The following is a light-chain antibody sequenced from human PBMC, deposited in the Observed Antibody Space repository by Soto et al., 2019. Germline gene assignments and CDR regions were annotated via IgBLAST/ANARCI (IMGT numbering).Light chain of an antibody. Sequence: EIVLTQSPGTLSLSPGERATLSCRASQSVSSGYLAWYHQKPGQAXXLLIYGTSSRATDIPDRFSGSGSGTDFTLTINRLEPADFAVYYGQQYGSSPPITFGQGTRLEIK. J-gene: IGKJ5*01. CDR2: GTS. CDR1: QSVSSGY. CDR3: QQYGSSPPIT. V-gene: IGKV3-20*01.